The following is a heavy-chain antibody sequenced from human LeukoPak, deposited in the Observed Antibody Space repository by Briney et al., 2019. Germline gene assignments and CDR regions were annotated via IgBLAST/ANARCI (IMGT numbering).Heavy chain of an antibody. V-gene: IGHV1-3*01. Sequence: ASVTVSCTASGYTFTSYAMNWVRQAPGQGLEWMGWINAGNGNTKYSQKFQGRVTITRDTSASTAYMELSSLRSEDTAVYYCAREGRRLDAFDIWGQGTMVTVSS. CDR2: INAGNGNT. J-gene: IGHJ3*02. CDR1: GYTFTSYA. CDR3: AREGRRLDAFDI. D-gene: IGHD1-1*01.